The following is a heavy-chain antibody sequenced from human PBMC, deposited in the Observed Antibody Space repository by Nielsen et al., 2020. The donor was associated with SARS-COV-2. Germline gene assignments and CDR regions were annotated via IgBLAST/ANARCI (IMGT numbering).Heavy chain of an antibody. Sequence: WIRQPPGKGLEWAAVISYDGSNKYYADSVKGRFTISRDNSKNTLYLQMNSLRAEDTAVYYCAKDEYSSSRGDYYYGMDVWGQGTTVTVSS. D-gene: IGHD6-6*01. J-gene: IGHJ6*02. CDR3: AKDEYSSSRGDYYYGMDV. V-gene: IGHV3-30-3*02. CDR2: ISYDGSNK.